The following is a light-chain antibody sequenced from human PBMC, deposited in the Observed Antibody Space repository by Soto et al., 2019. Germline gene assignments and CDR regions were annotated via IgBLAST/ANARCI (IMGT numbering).Light chain of an antibody. CDR2: AAS. V-gene: IGKV1-27*01. J-gene: IGKJ5*01. CDR1: QGISNF. CDR3: QTYSSVIT. Sequence: DIQMTQSPSSLSASVGDRVTITCRASQGISNFLAWYQQKPGKVPKLLISAASTLQSGVPSRFSGSGSGTAFTLTIPRLQTDDVATYYCQTYSSVITFGQGTRLEIK.